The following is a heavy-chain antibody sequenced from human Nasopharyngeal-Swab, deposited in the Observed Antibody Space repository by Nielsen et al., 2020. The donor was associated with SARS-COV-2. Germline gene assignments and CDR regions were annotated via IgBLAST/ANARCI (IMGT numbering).Heavy chain of an antibody. Sequence: WIRQPPGKGLEWVAVISYDGSNKYYADSVKGRFTISRGNSKNTLYLQMNSLRAEDTAVYYCAIGLGTYYYYGMDVWGQGTTVTVSS. CDR3: AIGLGTYYYYGMDV. D-gene: IGHD6-13*01. CDR2: ISYDGSNK. V-gene: IGHV3-30*03. J-gene: IGHJ6*02.